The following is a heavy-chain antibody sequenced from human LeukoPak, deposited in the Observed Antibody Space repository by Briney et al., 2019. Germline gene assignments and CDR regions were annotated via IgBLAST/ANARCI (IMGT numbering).Heavy chain of an antibody. CDR1: GFTFSSYG. D-gene: IGHD3-10*01. CDR3: ARVGDYGSGSILYYYYGMDV. J-gene: IGHJ6*02. CDR2: IWYDGGNT. Sequence: GGSLRLSCAASGFTFSSYGMHWVRQAPGKGLEWVAVIWYDGGNTYYAESVKGRFTISRDISTNTLYLQMNSLRAEDTAVYYCARVGDYGSGSILYYYYGMDVWGQGTTVTVSS. V-gene: IGHV3-33*01.